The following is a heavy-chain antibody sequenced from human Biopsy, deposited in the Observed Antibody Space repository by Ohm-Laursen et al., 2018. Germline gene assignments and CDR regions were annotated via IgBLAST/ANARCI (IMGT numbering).Heavy chain of an antibody. D-gene: IGHD3-22*01. CDR1: GVSISSYY. CDR2: VYYTGST. V-gene: IGHV4-59*01. CDR3: ARDRGYYSDRTVPGYFDL. Sequence: SDTLSLTCTVSGVSISSYYWSWIRQPPGKGLVWIGYVYYTGSTDYNPSLQSRVTISVDTSKNHFSLRLRSVTPADTAIYYCARDRGYYSDRTVPGYFDLWGRGTLVTVSS. J-gene: IGHJ2*01.